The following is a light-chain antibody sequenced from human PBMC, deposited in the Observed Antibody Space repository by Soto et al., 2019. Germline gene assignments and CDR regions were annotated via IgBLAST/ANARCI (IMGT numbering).Light chain of an antibody. V-gene: IGKV3-20*01. Sequence: EIVLTQSPGTLSLSPGETATLSCRASQAIGGNYLAWYQQKPGQAPRLLIFGTSTRATGIPDRFSGSGSGTDFTLSISRLEPEDFAVYYCQQYANSPLLTFGGGTKVDIK. CDR1: QAIGGNY. CDR2: GTS. J-gene: IGKJ4*01. CDR3: QQYANSPLLT.